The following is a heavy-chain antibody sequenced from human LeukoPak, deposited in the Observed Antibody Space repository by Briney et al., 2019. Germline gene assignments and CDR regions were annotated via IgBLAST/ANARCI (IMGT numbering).Heavy chain of an antibody. Sequence: SETLSLTCAVYGGSFSGYYWSWIRQPPGKGLEWIGEINHSGSTNYNPSLKSRVTISVDTSKNQFSLKLSSVTAADTAVYYCARRTWGGFYYYYYMDVWGKGTTVTISS. CDR1: GGSFSGYY. D-gene: IGHD3-16*01. CDR2: INHSGST. CDR3: ARRTWGGFYYYYYMDV. V-gene: IGHV4-34*01. J-gene: IGHJ6*03.